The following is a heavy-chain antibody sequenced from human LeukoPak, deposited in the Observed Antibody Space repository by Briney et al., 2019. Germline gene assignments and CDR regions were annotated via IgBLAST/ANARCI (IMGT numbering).Heavy chain of an antibody. CDR1: GGTFSSYA. Sequence: ASAKVSCKASGGTFSSYAISWVRQAPGQGLEWMGGIIPIFGTANYAQKFQGRVTITADESTSTPYMELSSLRSDDTAVYYCARVRGHYYDSNWFEPWGQGTLVTVSS. CDR2: IIPIFGTA. CDR3: ARVRGHYYDSNWFEP. V-gene: IGHV1-69*13. D-gene: IGHD3-22*01. J-gene: IGHJ5*02.